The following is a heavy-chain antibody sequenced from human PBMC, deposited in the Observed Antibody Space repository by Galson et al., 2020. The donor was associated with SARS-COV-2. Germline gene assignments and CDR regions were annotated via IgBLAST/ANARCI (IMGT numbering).Heavy chain of an antibody. CDR1: GYTFTSYG. CDR2: IRAYNGNT. J-gene: IGHJ6*03. V-gene: IGHV1-18*01. D-gene: IGHD3-10*01. Sequence: ASVKLSCQASGYTFTSYGISWVRQAPGQGLEWMGWIRAYNGNTNYAQKLHGRVTMTTDTSTSTAYMELRSLRSDDTAVYYCARDWLRGGYYYYMDVWGKGTTVTVSS. CDR3: ARDWLRGGYYYYMDV.